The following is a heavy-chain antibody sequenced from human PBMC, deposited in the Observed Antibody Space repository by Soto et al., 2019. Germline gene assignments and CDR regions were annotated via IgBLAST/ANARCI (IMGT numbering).Heavy chain of an antibody. J-gene: IGHJ5*02. V-gene: IGHV3-30*18. CDR2: VSYDGSTT. D-gene: IGHD4-4*01. CDR1: GFTFSTYA. CDR3: AKDADDNNYFDP. Sequence: PGGSLRLSCAASGFTFSTYAMHWVRQAPGKGLEWVAVVSYDGSTTHSADSVKGRFTISRDNSKNTLYLQMNSLRAEDTAVYYCAKDADDNNYFDPWGQGTLVTVSS.